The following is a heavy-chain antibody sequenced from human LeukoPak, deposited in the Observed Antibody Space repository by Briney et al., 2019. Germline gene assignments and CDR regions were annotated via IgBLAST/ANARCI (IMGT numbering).Heavy chain of an antibody. J-gene: IGHJ4*02. CDR1: GFTFSSYA. CDR2: ISCSGGST. CDR3: AKGFIPDIVVVPAAMYPDY. D-gene: IGHD2-2*01. V-gene: IGHV3-23*01. Sequence: GGSLRLSCAASGFTFSSYAMSWVRQAPGKGVEWVSAISCSGGSTYYADSVKGRFTISRDNSKNTLYLQMNSLRAEDTAVYYCAKGFIPDIVVVPAAMYPDYWGQGTLVTVSS.